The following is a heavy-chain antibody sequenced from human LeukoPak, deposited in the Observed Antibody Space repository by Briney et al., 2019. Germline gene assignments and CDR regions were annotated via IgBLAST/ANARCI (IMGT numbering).Heavy chain of an antibody. CDR2: IYHSGST. CDR3: ARSRYSNGWLFDY. Sequence: SETLSLTCAVSVYSISSGYYWGWIRQPPGKGLEWIGSIYHSGSTYYNPSLKSRVTISVDTSKNQFSLKLSSVTAADTAVYYCARSRYSNGWLFDYWGQGTLVTVSS. CDR1: VYSISSGYY. J-gene: IGHJ4*02. V-gene: IGHV4-38-2*01. D-gene: IGHD6-19*01.